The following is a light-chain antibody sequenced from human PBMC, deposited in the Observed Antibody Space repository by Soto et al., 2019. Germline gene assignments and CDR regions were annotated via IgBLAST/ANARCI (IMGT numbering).Light chain of an antibody. J-gene: IGKJ3*01. CDR1: QSVSSN. CDR3: QQYNNWPPRFT. V-gene: IGKV3-15*01. CDR2: GAS. Sequence: EIVMTQSPATLSVSPGERATLSCRASQSVSSNLAWYQQKPGQAPRLLIYGASTSATGIPARFSGSGSGTEFTLTISSLQSEDFAVYYCQQYNNWPPRFTFGPWTKVDIK.